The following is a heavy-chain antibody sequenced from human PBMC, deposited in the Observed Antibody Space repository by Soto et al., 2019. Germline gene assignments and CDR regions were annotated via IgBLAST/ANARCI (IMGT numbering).Heavy chain of an antibody. CDR3: ARARLRAVYAFDF. D-gene: IGHD4-17*01. V-gene: IGHV4-31*03. CDR1: GVYIPSGAYY. J-gene: IGHJ3*01. CDR2: IYYNGNT. Sequence: QVQLQESGPGLVKPSQTLSLTCTLSGVYIPSGAYYWTWVRQHPGKGLEWIGYIYYNGNTYFSPSLKSRLTTSRDTAKNQFSLKLSSVTAADTAMYYCARARLRAVYAFDFWGQGTIVTVSS.